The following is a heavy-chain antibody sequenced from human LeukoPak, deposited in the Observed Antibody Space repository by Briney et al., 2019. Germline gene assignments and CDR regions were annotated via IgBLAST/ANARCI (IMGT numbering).Heavy chain of an antibody. D-gene: IGHD4-17*01. Sequence: PGGSLRLSCAASGFTVSSNYMSWVRQAPGKGLEWVSVIYSGGSTYYADSVKGRFTISRDNSKNTLYLQMDSLRAEDTAVYYCARDGPDNYGSMDVWGQGTTVTVSS. V-gene: IGHV3-53*01. J-gene: IGHJ6*02. CDR3: ARDGPDNYGSMDV. CDR1: GFTVSSNY. CDR2: IYSGGST.